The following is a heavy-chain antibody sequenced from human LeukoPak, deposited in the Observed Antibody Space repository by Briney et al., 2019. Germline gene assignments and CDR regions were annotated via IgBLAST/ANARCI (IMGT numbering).Heavy chain of an antibody. J-gene: IGHJ4*02. Sequence: PGGSLRLSCTASGFTFSSYAMNWVRQAPGKGLEWIGEMIHSGSSNYNPSLRSRVTISADTSKIHFSLRLTSVTAADTAVYYCARGHIVATILGGIHGTTAFDYWGQGILVTVSA. CDR1: GFTFSSYA. V-gene: IGHV4-34*01. CDR2: MIHSGSS. CDR3: ARGHIVATILGGIHGTTAFDY. D-gene: IGHD5-12*01.